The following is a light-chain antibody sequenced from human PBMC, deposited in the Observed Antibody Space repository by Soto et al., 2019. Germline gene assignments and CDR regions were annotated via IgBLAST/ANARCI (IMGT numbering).Light chain of an antibody. Sequence: DIMMTQSPSTLSAGVGDRVTITCRASQRINTYLNWYQQKPGKAPTLLIYAASNLQSGVPSRFSGGGSGTDFTLTINTLQPYDFATYYCQQCYTSPRSFGQGPKV. CDR3: QQCYTSPRS. J-gene: IGKJ1*01. CDR1: QRINTY. V-gene: IGKV1-39*01. CDR2: AAS.